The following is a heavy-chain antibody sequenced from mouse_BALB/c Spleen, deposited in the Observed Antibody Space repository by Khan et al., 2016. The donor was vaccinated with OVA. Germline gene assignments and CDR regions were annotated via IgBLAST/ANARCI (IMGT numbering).Heavy chain of an antibody. CDR1: GFSVSRYN. D-gene: IGHD2-10*02. CDR3: AKGVWSYYFALDY. Sequence: QVQLEESGPGLVAPSQSLSITCTVSGFSVSRYNIHWIRQAPGKGLEWLGMIWGGGGTDYNPNLKSRLSISKDNSKSQVFLKMNSLQTDDTAMYYCAKGVWSYYFALDYWGQGTSVTVSS. J-gene: IGHJ4*01. V-gene: IGHV2-6-4*01. CDR2: IWGGGGT.